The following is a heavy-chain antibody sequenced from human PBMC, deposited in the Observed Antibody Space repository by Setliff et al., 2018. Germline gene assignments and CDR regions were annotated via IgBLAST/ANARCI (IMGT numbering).Heavy chain of an antibody. CDR2: ISRTITST. V-gene: IGHV3-23*01. J-gene: IGHJ6*02. Sequence: PGGSLRLSCAASGFTFSSSAMAWVRQAPGKGLEWVSAISRTITSTYYADSVKGRFTISRDNSKNTLYLQMNSLRAEDTAVYYCAKHGAYNDFLTGYNFYYDMDVWGQGTTVTVSS. CDR1: GFTFSSSA. CDR3: AKHGAYNDFLTGYNFYYDMDV. D-gene: IGHD3-9*01.